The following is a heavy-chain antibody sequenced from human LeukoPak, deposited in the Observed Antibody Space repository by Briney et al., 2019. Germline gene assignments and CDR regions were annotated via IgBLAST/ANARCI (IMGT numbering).Heavy chain of an antibody. D-gene: IGHD3-10*01. CDR1: GDSISSSSYY. Sequence: SETLSLTCTVSGDSISSSSYYWGWIRQPPGKGLEWIGSIYYSGSTYYNPSLKSRVTISVDTSKNQFFLKLSSVTAADTAVYYCARDAMVRGGYYGMDVWGQGTTVTVSS. CDR2: IYYSGST. J-gene: IGHJ6*02. CDR3: ARDAMVRGGYYGMDV. V-gene: IGHV4-39*07.